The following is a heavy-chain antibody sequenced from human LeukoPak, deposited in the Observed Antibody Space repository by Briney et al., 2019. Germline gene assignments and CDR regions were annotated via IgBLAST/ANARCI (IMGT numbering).Heavy chain of an antibody. CDR3: ARTAMGWFDP. D-gene: IGHD2-8*01. Sequence: SETLSLTCTVSGGSISSYYWSWIRQPPGKGLEWIGYIYYSGSTNYNPSLKSRVTISVDTSKNQFSLKLSSVTAADTAVCYCARTAMGWFDPWGQGTLVTVSS. V-gene: IGHV4-59*08. CDR2: IYYSGST. CDR1: GGSISSYY. J-gene: IGHJ5*02.